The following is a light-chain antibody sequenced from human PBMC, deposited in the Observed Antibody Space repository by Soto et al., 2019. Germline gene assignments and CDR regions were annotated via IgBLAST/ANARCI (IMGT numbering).Light chain of an antibody. CDR1: QSISSY. V-gene: IGKV1-39*01. CDR3: QQSYSTPIT. J-gene: IGKJ5*01. CDR2: AAS. Sequence: QLIKYKYSLSASVGDRVTITCWASQSISSYLNWYQQKPGKAPKLLIYAASSLQSGVPSRFSGSGSGTDFTLTISSLQPEDFATYYCQQSYSTPITFGQRTLLAV.